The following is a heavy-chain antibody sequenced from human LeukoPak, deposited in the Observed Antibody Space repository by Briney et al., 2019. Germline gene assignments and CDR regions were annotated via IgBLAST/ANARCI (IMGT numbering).Heavy chain of an antibody. J-gene: IGHJ4*02. CDR1: GFTFSSYW. CDR3: AKDSRGYHRPIDY. V-gene: IGHV3-23*01. D-gene: IGHD3-22*01. CDR2: TGGAGVSR. Sequence: GGSLRLSCAASGFTFSSYWMHWVRQAPGKGLEWVSGTGGAGVSRYYADSVKGRFTISRDNSKNTLYLQMNSLRAEDTAVYYCAKDSRGYHRPIDYWGQGTLVTVSS.